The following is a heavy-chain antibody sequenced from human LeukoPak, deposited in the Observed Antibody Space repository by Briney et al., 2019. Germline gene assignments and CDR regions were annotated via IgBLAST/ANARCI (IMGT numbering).Heavy chain of an antibody. CDR2: IIPILGIA. J-gene: IGHJ4*02. CDR3: ARVESYGGLAHDY. CDR1: GGTFSSYT. D-gene: IGHD4-23*01. V-gene: IGHV1-69*02. Sequence: SVKVSCKASGGTFSSYTISWVRQAPGQGLEWMGRIIPILGIANYAQKFQGRVTITADKSTSTAYMELSSLRSEDTAVYYCARVESYGGLAHDYWGQGTLVTVSS.